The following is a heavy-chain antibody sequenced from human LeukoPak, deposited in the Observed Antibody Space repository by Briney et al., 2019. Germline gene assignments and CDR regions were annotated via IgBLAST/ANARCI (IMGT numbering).Heavy chain of an antibody. D-gene: IGHD2-15*01. Sequence: GGSLRLSCAASGFTFSSYWMSWVRQAPGKGLEWVANIKQDGSEKNYVDSVKGRFTISRDNAQNSLYLQMNSLRAEDTAVYYCASSGLLVDYWGQGTLVTVSS. V-gene: IGHV3-7*01. CDR3: ASSGLLVDY. CDR1: GFTFSSYW. J-gene: IGHJ4*02. CDR2: IKQDGSEK.